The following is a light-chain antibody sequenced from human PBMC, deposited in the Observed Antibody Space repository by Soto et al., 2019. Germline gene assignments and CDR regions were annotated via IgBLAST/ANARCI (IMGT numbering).Light chain of an antibody. Sequence: EIVWTQSPGTLSLSPGERATLSCRASQSVSSSYLAWYQQKPCQAPRLLIYGASSRATGIPDRFSGSVSGTDFTLTISRLEPEDFAVYYCQQYGSSPPITFCPVTRLEN. CDR2: GAS. J-gene: IGKJ5*01. CDR3: QQYGSSPPIT. CDR1: QSVSSSY. V-gene: IGKV3-20*01.